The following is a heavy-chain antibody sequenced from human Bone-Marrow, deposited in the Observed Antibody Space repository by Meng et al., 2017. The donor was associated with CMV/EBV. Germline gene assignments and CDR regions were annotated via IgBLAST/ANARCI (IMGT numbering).Heavy chain of an antibody. CDR2: ISYDGRNK. V-gene: IGHV3-30*04. Sequence: GESLKISCAASGFTFSRYALHWVRQAPGKGLEWVSLISYDGRNKAYADSVKGRFTISRDKSKNMLYLQMNSLRAEDTAVYFCVRDRGSAIISAAMVFYFDSWGQGPLVTIYS. CDR1: GFTFSRYA. CDR3: VRDRGSAIISAAMVFYFDS. J-gene: IGHJ4*02. D-gene: IGHD5-18*01.